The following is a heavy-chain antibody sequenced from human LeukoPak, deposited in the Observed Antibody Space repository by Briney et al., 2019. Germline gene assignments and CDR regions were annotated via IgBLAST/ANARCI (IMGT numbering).Heavy chain of an antibody. CDR1: GGSISSSSYY. CDR3: ARAWGYSSGWLDAFDI. CDR2: IYYSGST. Sequence: PSETLSLTCTVSGGSISSSSYYWGWIRQPPGKGLEWIGSIYYSGSTYYNPSLKSRVTISVDTSKNQFSLKLSSVTAADTAVYYCARAWGYSSGWLDAFDIWGQGTMVTVSS. J-gene: IGHJ3*02. D-gene: IGHD6-19*01. V-gene: IGHV4-39*01.